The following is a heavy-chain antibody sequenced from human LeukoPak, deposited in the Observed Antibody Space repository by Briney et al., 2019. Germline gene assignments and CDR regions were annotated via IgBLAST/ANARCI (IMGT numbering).Heavy chain of an antibody. J-gene: IGHJ4*02. CDR3: AKSSYYDTSGYYREYYFDY. Sequence: GGSLRLSCVPSGFTFSSYAMSWVRQAPGKGLEWVSSISGSGGSTHYADSVKGRFTISRDKTKSTLYLQMNSLRAEDTAVYYCAKSSYYDTSGYYREYYFDYWGQGTLVTVSS. D-gene: IGHD3-22*01. V-gene: IGHV3-23*01. CDR2: ISGSGGST. CDR1: GFTFSSYA.